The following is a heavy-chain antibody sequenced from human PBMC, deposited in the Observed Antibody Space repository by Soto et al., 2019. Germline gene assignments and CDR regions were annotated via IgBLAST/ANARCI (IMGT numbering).Heavy chain of an antibody. V-gene: IGHV4-61*01. Sequence: SETLSLTCTVSGGSVSSGSHYWSWIRQPPGKGLEWIGYIYYSGRTNYNPSLKSRVTISVDTSKSEFSLKVSSVTAADTAVYYCSYIAVTGAFAISGQGTMDTVS. CDR2: IYYSGRT. CDR3: SYIAVTGAFAI. J-gene: IGHJ3*02. CDR1: GGSVSSGSHY.